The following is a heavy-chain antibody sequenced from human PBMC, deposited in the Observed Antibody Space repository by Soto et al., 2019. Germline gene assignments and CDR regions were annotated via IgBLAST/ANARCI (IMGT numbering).Heavy chain of an antibody. J-gene: IGHJ4*02. V-gene: IGHV3-23*01. CDR3: AKSRDPWIPWGTFDY. CDR1: GLTFSSYA. Sequence: EVQLLESGGGLVQPGGSLRLSCAASGLTFSSYAMSWVRQAPGKGLEWVSGISGSGDSTYYADSVKGRFTISRDNSKNTLYLQMNSLRAEDTAVYYCAKSRDPWIPWGTFDYWGQGTLVTVSS. CDR2: ISGSGDST. D-gene: IGHD1-26*01.